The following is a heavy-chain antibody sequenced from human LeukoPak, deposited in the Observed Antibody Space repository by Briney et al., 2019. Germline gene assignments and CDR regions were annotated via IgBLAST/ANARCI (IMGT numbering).Heavy chain of an antibody. Sequence: PGGSLRLSCAASGFTFSSYSMNWVRQAPGKGLEWVSYISSSSSTIYYADSVKGRFTISRDNAKNSLYLQMSSLRAEDTAVYYCARDPPTYYDFWSGYSYFDYWGQGTLVTVSS. V-gene: IGHV3-48*01. J-gene: IGHJ4*02. CDR2: ISSSSSTI. CDR3: ARDPPTYYDFWSGYSYFDY. CDR1: GFTFSSYS. D-gene: IGHD3-3*01.